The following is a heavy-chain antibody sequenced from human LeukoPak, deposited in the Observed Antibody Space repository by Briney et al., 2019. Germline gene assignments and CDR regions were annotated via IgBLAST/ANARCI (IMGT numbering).Heavy chain of an antibody. CDR3: ARGPYSSIWYEGHGMDV. J-gene: IGHJ6*02. D-gene: IGHD6-13*01. CDR1: GGSISNYY. Sequence: SETLSLTCTVSGGSISNYYWSWIRQPAGQGLEWSGHTYTIGATNYRPSLKSRVPMSVDTSKNRFSLKLTSVTAADTAVYYCARGPYSSIWYEGHGMDVWGQGTTVSVS. V-gene: IGHV4-4*07. CDR2: TYTIGAT.